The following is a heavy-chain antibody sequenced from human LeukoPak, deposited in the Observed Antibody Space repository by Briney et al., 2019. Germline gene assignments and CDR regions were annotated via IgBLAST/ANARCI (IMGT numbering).Heavy chain of an antibody. D-gene: IGHD1-26*01. CDR3: ARVSTYSAIDY. V-gene: IGHV3-74*01. J-gene: IGHJ4*02. Sequence: GRPLNPSWAPPGSPFSTYWMHWVRQGQGKGRVWVSRINSDGSSTSYADSVKGRFTISRDNAKNTLYLQMNSLRAEDTAVYYCARVSTYSAIDYWGQGTLVTVSS. CDR1: GSPFSTYW. CDR2: INSDGSST.